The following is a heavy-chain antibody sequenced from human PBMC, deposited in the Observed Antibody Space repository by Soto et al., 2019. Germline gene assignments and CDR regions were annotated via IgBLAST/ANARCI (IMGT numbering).Heavy chain of an antibody. D-gene: IGHD2-8*01. CDR1: GSTCSSYA. J-gene: IGHJ5*02. V-gene: IGHV1-69*13. Sequence: SVKVSGKASGSTCSSYAISWVRQAPGQGLEWMGGIIPIFGTANYAQKFQGRVTITADESTSTAYMELSSLRSEDTAVYYCARRWRYCTNGVCYTDWFDPWGQGTLVTVSS. CDR2: IIPIFGTA. CDR3: ARRWRYCTNGVCYTDWFDP.